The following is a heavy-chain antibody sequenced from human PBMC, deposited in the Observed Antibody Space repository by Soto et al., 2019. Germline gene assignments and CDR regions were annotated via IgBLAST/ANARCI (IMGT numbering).Heavy chain of an antibody. CDR3: ARESSRTYYDFWSGLPPV. J-gene: IGHJ6*04. Sequence: PSETLSLTCTVSGGSISSGGYYWSWIRQHPGKGLEWIGYIYYSGSTYYNPSLKSRVTISVDTSKNQFSLKLSSVTAADTAVYYCARESSRTYYDFWSGLPPVWGKGTTVTVSS. V-gene: IGHV4-31*03. CDR1: GGSISSGGYY. D-gene: IGHD3-3*01. CDR2: IYYSGST.